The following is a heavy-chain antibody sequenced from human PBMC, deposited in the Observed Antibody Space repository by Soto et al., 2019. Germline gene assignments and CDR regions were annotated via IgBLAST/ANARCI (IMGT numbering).Heavy chain of an antibody. CDR2: IIPIFGTA. J-gene: IGHJ6*03. CDR1: GGTFSSYA. D-gene: IGHD3-10*01. CDR3: ARDVETKVRGVTYYYTDV. Sequence: VKVSSKASGGTFSSYAISWVLQAPAQELEWMGGIIPIFGTANYAQKFQGRVTITADESTSTAYMELSSLRSEDTAVYYCARDVETKVRGVTYYYTDVWGKGTTVTAP. V-gene: IGHV1-69*01.